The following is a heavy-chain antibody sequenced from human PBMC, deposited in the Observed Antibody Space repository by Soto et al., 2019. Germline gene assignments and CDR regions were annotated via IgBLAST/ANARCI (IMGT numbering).Heavy chain of an antibody. V-gene: IGHV3-64*01. J-gene: IGHJ6*04. D-gene: IGHD4-17*01. Sequence: PGGSLRLSCAASGFTLSGYAMDWVRQAPGKGLEYVSGISSNGVGTYCANSVQGRFTISRDNSKNTVYLQMGSLRPEDTAVYYCARHRDKGTTTVTILSASDVWGKGTTVTVSS. CDR2: ISSNGVGT. CDR3: ARHRDKGTTTVTILSASDV. CDR1: GFTLSGYA.